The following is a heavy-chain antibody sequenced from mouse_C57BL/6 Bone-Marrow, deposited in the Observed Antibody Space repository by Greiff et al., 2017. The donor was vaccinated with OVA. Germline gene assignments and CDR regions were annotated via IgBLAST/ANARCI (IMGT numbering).Heavy chain of an antibody. CDR2: INPSNGGT. J-gene: IGHJ1*03. V-gene: IGHV1-53*01. CDR1: GYTFTSYW. Sequence: QVQLQQPGTELVKPGASVKLSCKASGYTFTSYWMHWVKQRPGQGLEWIGNINPSNGGTTYNEKFKSKATLPVVTSASTAYMQLSSLTSEDSAVYYCARYYYGSSYWYVDVWGTGTTVTVSS. CDR3: ARYYYGSSYWYVDV. D-gene: IGHD1-1*01.